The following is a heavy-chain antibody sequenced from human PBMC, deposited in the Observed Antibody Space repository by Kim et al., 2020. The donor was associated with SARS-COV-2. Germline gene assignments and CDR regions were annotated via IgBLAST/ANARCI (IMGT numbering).Heavy chain of an antibody. V-gene: IGHV1-3*01. J-gene: IGHJ3*02. CDR2: INAGNGNT. CDR3: ARGYPYYGSGDAFDI. D-gene: IGHD3-10*01. Sequence: ASVKVSCKASGYTFTSYAMHWVRQAPGQRLEWMGWINAGNGNTKYSQKSQGRVTITRDTSASTAYMELSSLRSEDTAVYYCARGYPYYGSGDAFDIWGQGTMVAVSS. CDR1: GYTFTSYA.